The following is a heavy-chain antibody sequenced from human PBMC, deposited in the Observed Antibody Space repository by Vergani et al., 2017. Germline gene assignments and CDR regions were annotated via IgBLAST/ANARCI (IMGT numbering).Heavy chain of an antibody. V-gene: IGHV1-69*01. CDR1: GGTFSSYA. CDR3: ARDIRMSDSSGYYYAALDY. D-gene: IGHD3-22*01. J-gene: IGHJ4*02. CDR2: IIPIFGTA. Sequence: QVQLVQSGAEVKKPGSSVKVSCKASGGTFSSYAISWVRQAPGQGLEWMGGIIPIFGTANYAQKFQGRVTITADESTSTAYMELSSRRSEDTAVYYCARDIRMSDSSGYYYAALDYWGQGTLVTVSS.